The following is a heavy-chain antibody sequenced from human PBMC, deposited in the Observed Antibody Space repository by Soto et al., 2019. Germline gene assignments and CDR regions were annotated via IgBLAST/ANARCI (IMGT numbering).Heavy chain of an antibody. D-gene: IGHD3-22*01. CDR1: GFTFSSYA. Sequence: PGVSLRLFCAASGFTFSSYAMHWVRQAPGKGLEWVSFISYDGSNKYYADSVKGRFTISRDNSKNTLYLQMNSLRAEDTAVYYCARDRPIIVVVPGDWGQGT. CDR3: ARDRPIIVVVPGD. CDR2: ISYDGSNK. V-gene: IGHV3-30-3*01. J-gene: IGHJ4*02.